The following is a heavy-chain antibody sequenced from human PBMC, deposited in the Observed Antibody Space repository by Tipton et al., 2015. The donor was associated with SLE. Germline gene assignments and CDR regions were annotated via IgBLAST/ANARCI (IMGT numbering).Heavy chain of an antibody. CDR3: ARGRVDSGCTYFDY. CDR1: GFTFSNFW. Sequence: GSLRLSCSASGFTFSNFWMNWVRQAPGKGLEWVANIKVDGSDKHYVDSVKGRFTISRDNAKNSLYLQMNSLGAEDTSVYYCARGRVDSGCTYFDYWGQGTLVTVSS. D-gene: IGHD5-12*01. V-gene: IGHV3-7*01. J-gene: IGHJ4*02. CDR2: IKVDGSDK.